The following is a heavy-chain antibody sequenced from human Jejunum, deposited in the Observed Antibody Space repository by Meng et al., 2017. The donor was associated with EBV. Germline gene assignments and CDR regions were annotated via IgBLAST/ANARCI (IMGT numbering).Heavy chain of an antibody. CDR3: ARASSERLLDY. Sequence: VQFQESGPGLGKPSGTPSLTCAVSTDFISSYEWWSWVRQPPGKGLEWLGEINQVGSTYYNPSLKSRVTISIDTSKRQFSLRLNSMTAADTAVYYCARASSERLLDYWGQGTLVTVSS. D-gene: IGHD1-14*01. J-gene: IGHJ4*02. CDR2: INQVGST. CDR1: TDFISSYEW. V-gene: IGHV4-4*02.